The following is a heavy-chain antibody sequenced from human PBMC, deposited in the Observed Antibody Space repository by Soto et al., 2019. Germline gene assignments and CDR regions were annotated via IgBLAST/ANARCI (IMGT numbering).Heavy chain of an antibody. CDR1: GFTFSSYG. D-gene: IGHD3-10*01. CDR2: IWYDGSNK. CDR3: ARDSRNYGSGFDY. Sequence: PGGSLRLSCASSGFTFSSYGMHLVRQAPGKGLEWVAVIWYDGSNKYYADSVKGRFTISRDNSKNTLYLQMNSLRAEDTAVYYCARDSRNYGSGFDYWGQGTLVTVSS. J-gene: IGHJ4*02. V-gene: IGHV3-33*01.